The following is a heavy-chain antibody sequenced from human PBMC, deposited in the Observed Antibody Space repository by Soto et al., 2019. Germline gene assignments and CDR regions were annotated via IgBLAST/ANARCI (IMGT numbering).Heavy chain of an antibody. Sequence: GGSLRLSCAASGFTFSSYGMHWVRQAPGKGLERVAVISYDGSNKYYADSVKGRFTISRDNSKNTLYLQMNSLRAEDTAVYYCAKDAYCSGGSCPIFGWFDPWGQGTLVTVSS. CDR1: GFTFSSYG. CDR2: ISYDGSNK. J-gene: IGHJ5*02. CDR3: AKDAYCSGGSCPIFGWFDP. D-gene: IGHD2-15*01. V-gene: IGHV3-30*18.